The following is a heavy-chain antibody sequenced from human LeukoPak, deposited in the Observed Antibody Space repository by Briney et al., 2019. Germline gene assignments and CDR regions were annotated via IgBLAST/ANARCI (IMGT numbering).Heavy chain of an antibody. CDR1: GGTFSSYA. CDR3: ARVRTTSKNWFDP. D-gene: IGHD4-11*01. CDR2: IIPIFGTA. V-gene: IGHV1-69*05. J-gene: IGHJ5*02. Sequence: SVKVSCKASGGTFSSYAISWVRQAPGQGLEWMGGIIPIFGTANYAQKFQGRVTMTRDTSTSTVYMELSSLRSEDTAVYYCARVRTTSKNWFDPWGQGTLVTVSS.